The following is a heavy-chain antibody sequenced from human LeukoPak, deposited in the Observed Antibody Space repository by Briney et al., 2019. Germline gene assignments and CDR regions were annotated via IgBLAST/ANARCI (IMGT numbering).Heavy chain of an antibody. D-gene: IGHD2-15*01. CDR1: GFTFSNHA. V-gene: IGHV3-30*04. Sequence: GGSLRLSCTASGFTFSNHALHWVRQAPGKGLEWLTVISYDGRNEYYADSVTGRFTISRDNSKNTLYLQMNSLRTEDTAVYYCAGYCSGGSCYSYYFDYWGQGTLVTVSS. J-gene: IGHJ4*02. CDR3: AGYCSGGSCYSYYFDY. CDR2: ISYDGRNE.